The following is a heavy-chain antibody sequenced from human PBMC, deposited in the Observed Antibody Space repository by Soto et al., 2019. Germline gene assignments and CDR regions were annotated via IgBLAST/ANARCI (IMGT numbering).Heavy chain of an antibody. D-gene: IGHD3-10*01. CDR3: ARGLSIRGVIITYSWFDP. CDR2: IFYSGST. Sequence: ETLSLTCTVSGGPFSSGGYYWSWIRQHPEKGLEWIGYIFYSGSTNYNPSLKSRVTMSVDTSKNQFSLKLSSVTAADTAVYYCARGLSIRGVIITYSWFDPWGQGILVTSPQ. J-gene: IGHJ5*02. CDR1: GGPFSSGGYY. V-gene: IGHV4-61*08.